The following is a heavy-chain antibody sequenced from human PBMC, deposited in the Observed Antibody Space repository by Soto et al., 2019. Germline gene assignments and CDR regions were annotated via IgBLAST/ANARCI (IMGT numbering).Heavy chain of an antibody. J-gene: IGHJ4*02. CDR3: VRGGNPYHYATSGPGTFDK. CDR1: GDSVSSGDSY. Sequence: QVQLQESGPGLVKPSQTLSLTCSVSGDSVSSGDSYWSWIRQPPGKALEWIGYTSFSGYTSYSPSFKSRVTISVDMSKSQFSLRLTSVTAADTAVYYCVRGGNPYHYATSGPGTFDKWGQGTLVSVSS. V-gene: IGHV4-30-4*01. CDR2: TSFSGYT. D-gene: IGHD1-26*01.